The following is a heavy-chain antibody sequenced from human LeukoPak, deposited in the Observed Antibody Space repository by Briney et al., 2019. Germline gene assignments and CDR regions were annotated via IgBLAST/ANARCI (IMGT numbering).Heavy chain of an antibody. V-gene: IGHV4-39*01. CDR3: ARLRDGRWLLEY. CDR2: INYSGTT. J-gene: IGHJ4*02. D-gene: IGHD5-24*01. Sequence: SETLSLTCTASGGSISSSGYYWGWIRQPPGKGLEWIASINYSGTTYYNPSLKSRVTISEDRSKDQFSLKLSSVTAADTAVYYCARLRDGRWLLEYWGQGTLVTVSS. CDR1: GGSISSSGYY.